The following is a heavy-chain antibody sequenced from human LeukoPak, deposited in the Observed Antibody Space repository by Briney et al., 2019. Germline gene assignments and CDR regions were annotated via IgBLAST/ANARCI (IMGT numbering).Heavy chain of an antibody. CDR3: ARERYCSSTSCVDY. J-gene: IGHJ4*02. Sequence: INSNRVRTNYAQKFQGRVTMTRDTAIRKDYMELRRLRSDDTAVYYCARERYCSSTSCVDYWGQGTLVTVSS. V-gene: IGHV1-2*02. CDR2: INSNRVRT. D-gene: IGHD2-2*01.